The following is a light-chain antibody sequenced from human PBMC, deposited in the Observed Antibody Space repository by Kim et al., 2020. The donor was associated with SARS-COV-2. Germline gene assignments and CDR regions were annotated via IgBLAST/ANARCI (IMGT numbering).Light chain of an antibody. V-gene: IGKV1-5*01. CDR1: QSISSW. CDR2: DAS. J-gene: IGKJ1*01. Sequence: GDRVTITCRASQSISSWLAWYQKKPGKAPKLLIYDASSLESGVPSRFSGSGSGTEFTLTISSLQPDDFATYYCQQYNSYRTFGQGTKVDIK. CDR3: QQYNSYRT.